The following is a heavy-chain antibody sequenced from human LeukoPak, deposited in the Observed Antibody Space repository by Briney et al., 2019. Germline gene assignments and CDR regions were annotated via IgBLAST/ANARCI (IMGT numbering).Heavy chain of an antibody. Sequence: GGSLRLSCAASGFTFSNYWMSWVRQAPGKGLEWVANINLDGSEKYYVDSVKGRFTISRDNAKNSLYLQMNSLRAEDTAVYYCARDTSMVIDYWGQGTLVTVSS. CDR3: ARDTSMVIDY. V-gene: IGHV3-7*01. CDR1: GFTFSNYW. J-gene: IGHJ4*02. CDR2: INLDGSEK. D-gene: IGHD5-18*01.